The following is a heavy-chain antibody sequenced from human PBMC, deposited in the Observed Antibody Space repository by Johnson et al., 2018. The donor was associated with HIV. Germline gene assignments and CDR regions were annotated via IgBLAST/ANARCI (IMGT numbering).Heavy chain of an antibody. Sequence: QVQLVESGGGVVQPGRSLRLSCVASGFTFSYYGMHWVRQAPGKGLEWVAVIWYDGSNKYYADAVKGRFTISRDNSKNTLYLQMNSLRADDTAVYYCATNTVVRGIIITYHSFDIWGQGTMVTVSS. CDR2: IWYDGSNK. J-gene: IGHJ3*02. CDR3: ATNTVVRGIIITYHSFDI. D-gene: IGHD3-10*01. CDR1: GFTFSYYG. V-gene: IGHV3-33*01.